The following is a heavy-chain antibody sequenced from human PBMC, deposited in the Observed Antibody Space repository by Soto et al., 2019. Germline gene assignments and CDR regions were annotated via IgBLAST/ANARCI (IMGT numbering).Heavy chain of an antibody. Sequence: SETLSLTCTVSGGSISSGGYYWSWIRQHPGKGLEWIGYIYYSGSTYYNPSLKSRVTISVDTSKNQFSLKLSSVTAADTAVYYCARDFPIAAPGKYYYMDVWGKGTTVTVSS. J-gene: IGHJ6*03. V-gene: IGHV4-31*03. CDR3: ARDFPIAAPGKYYYMDV. CDR2: IYYSGST. CDR1: GGSISSGGYY. D-gene: IGHD6-13*01.